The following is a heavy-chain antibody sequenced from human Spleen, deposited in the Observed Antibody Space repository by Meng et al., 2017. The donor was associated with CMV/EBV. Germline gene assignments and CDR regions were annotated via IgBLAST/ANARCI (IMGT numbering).Heavy chain of an antibody. J-gene: IGHJ6*02. CDR2: KSHDGSNK. V-gene: IGHV3-30*04. CDR3: ARDQAPYRAKHCYGLDV. CDR1: GFTFSSYS. Sequence: GESLKISCAASGFTFSSYSMHWVRQAPGKGLGWVAVKSHDGSNKDYADSVKGRFTISRDNSKNTLYLQMSSLRAEDTAVYYCARDQAPYRAKHCYGLDVWGQGTTVTVSS. D-gene: IGHD4-11*01.